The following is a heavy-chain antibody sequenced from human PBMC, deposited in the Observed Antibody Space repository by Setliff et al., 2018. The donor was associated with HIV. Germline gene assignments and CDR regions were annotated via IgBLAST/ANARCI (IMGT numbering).Heavy chain of an antibody. V-gene: IGHV4-59*08. J-gene: IGHJ4*02. CDR3: VRRGPGSSPPHFGD. CDR1: GDSITTYY. CDR2: IYGSGRT. Sequence: SETLSLTCIVSGDSITTYYWSWIRQPPGTGLEWIGYIYGSGRTFYNPPLKSRVAISADTSKGQFSLRLSYVTAADTAVYYCVRRGPGSSPPHFGDWGEGTLVTVSS. D-gene: IGHD3-10*01.